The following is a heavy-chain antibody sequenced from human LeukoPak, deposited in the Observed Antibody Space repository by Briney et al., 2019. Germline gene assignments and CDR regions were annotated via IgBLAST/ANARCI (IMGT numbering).Heavy chain of an antibody. V-gene: IGHV3-48*01. J-gene: IGHJ4*02. CDR1: GFTFSSYS. CDR3: ARAHYYDSSGLDY. D-gene: IGHD3-22*01. CDR2: ISSSSSTI. Sequence: GGSLRLSCAASGFTFSSYSMNWVRQAPGKGLEWVSYISSSSSTIYYADSVKGRFTISRDNAKNSLYLQMNSLRAEDTTVYYCARAHYYDSSGLDYWGQGTLVTVSS.